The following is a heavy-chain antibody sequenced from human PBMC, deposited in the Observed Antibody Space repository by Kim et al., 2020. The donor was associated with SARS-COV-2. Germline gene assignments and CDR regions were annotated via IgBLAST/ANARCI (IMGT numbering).Heavy chain of an antibody. CDR2: A. V-gene: IGHV1-69*02. CDR3: ATGIAVANFDY. D-gene: IGHD6-19*01. J-gene: IGHJ4*02. Sequence: ADSAQKFQGRVTITADKSTSTAYMGLSSLRSEDTAVYYCATGIAVANFDYWGQGTLVTVSS.